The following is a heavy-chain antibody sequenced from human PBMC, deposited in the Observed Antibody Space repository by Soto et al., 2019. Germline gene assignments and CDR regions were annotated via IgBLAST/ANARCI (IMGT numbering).Heavy chain of an antibody. D-gene: IGHD2-2*01. J-gene: IGHJ4*02. CDR1: GFTFTSSA. Sequence: ASVKVSCKASGFTFTSSAVQWVRQARGQRLEWMGWISAYNGNTNYAQKLQGRVAMTTDTSTSTAYMELRSLRSDDTAVYYCARVQSDAYPYDYWGQGTLVTVSS. CDR3: ARVQSDAYPYDY. CDR2: ISAYNGNT. V-gene: IGHV1-18*01.